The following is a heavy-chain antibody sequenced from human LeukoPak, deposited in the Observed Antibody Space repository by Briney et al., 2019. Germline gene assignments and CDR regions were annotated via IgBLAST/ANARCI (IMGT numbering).Heavy chain of an antibody. CDR3: ARDCSSTSCQFDY. CDR1: GGTFSSYA. J-gene: IGHJ4*02. V-gene: IGHV1-69*01. CDR2: IIPIFGTA. Sequence: VASVKVSCKASGGTFSSYAISWVRQAPGQGLEWMGGIIPIFGTANYAQKFQGRVTITADESTSTAYMELSSLRAEDTAVYYCARDCSSTSCQFDYWGQGTLVTVSS. D-gene: IGHD2-2*01.